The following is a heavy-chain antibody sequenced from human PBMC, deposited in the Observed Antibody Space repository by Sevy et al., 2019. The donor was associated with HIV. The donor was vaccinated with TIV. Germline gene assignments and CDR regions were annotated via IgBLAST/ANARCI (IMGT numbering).Heavy chain of an antibody. CDR2: IYYSGST. CDR1: GGSISSSSYY. Sequence: SETLSLTCTVSGGSISSSSYYWGWIRQPPGKGLEWIGSIYYSGSTYYNPSLKSRVTISVDTSKNQFSLKLSSVTAADTAVYYCARLLTITMRVVVIHDAFDIWGQGTMVTVSS. J-gene: IGHJ3*02. CDR3: ARLLTITMRVVVIHDAFDI. D-gene: IGHD3-22*01. V-gene: IGHV4-39*01.